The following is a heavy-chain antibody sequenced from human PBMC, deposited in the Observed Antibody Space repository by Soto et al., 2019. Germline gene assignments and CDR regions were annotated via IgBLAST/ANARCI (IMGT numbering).Heavy chain of an antibody. V-gene: IGHV1-69*13. CDR1: GGTFSSYA. CDR3: ASATIFGDYYYGMDV. J-gene: IGHJ6*02. CDR2: IIPIFGTA. Sequence: SVKVSCKASGGTFSSYAISWVRQAPGQGLEWVGGIIPIFGTANYAQKFQGRVTITADESTSTAYMELSSLRSEDTAVYYCASATIFGDYYYGMDVWGQGTTVTVSS. D-gene: IGHD3-3*01.